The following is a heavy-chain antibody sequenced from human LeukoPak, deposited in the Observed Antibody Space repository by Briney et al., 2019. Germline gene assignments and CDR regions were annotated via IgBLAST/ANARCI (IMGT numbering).Heavy chain of an antibody. J-gene: IGHJ4*02. D-gene: IGHD5-18*01. V-gene: IGHV3-48*01. CDR1: GFSFSSYS. Sequence: GGSLRLSCAASGFSFSSYSMNWVRQAPGKGLEWVSYISSSSSTIYYADSVKGRFTISRDNAKNSLYLQMNSLRAEDTAVYYCARDLSGVTGYTYGRGIDYWGQGTLVTVSS. CDR3: ARDLSGVTGYTYGRGIDY. CDR2: ISSSSSTI.